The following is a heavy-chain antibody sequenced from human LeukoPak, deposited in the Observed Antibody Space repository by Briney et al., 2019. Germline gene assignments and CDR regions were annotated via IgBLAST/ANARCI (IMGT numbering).Heavy chain of an antibody. J-gene: IGHJ6*03. V-gene: IGHV4-59*01. CDR1: GGSISSYH. CDR3: ARSGGHYDILTGYRLYDYYYYYMDV. Sequence: SETLSLTCTVSGGSISSYHWSWIRQPPGKGLEWIGYIYYSGSTNYNPSLKSRVTISADTSKNQFSLKLSSVTAADTAVYYCARSGGHYDILTGYRLYDYYYYYMDVWGKGTTVTISS. D-gene: IGHD3-9*01. CDR2: IYYSGST.